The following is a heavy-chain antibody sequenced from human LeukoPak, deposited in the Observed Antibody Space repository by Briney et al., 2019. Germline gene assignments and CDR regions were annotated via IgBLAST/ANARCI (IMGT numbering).Heavy chain of an antibody. CDR2: IWYDGSNE. CDR3: AREISMFVNAFDL. V-gene: IGHV3-33*01. Sequence: GRSLRLSCAASGFTFSNSGMHWVRQAPGKGPEWVAVIWYDGSNEYYADAVKGRFIISRDNSKNTVHLQMNSLRVEDTSVYYCAREISMFVNAFDLWGQGTLVAVSS. D-gene: IGHD3-10*02. J-gene: IGHJ3*01. CDR1: GFTFSNSG.